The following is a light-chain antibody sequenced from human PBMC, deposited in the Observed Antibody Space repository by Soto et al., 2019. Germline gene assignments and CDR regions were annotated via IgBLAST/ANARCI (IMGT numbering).Light chain of an antibody. CDR1: QSISRN. CDR3: QQYGSSPT. CDR2: GAS. Sequence: EIVMTQSPPTLSVSPGERATLSCRASQSISRNLAWFQQKPGQAPSLLIYGASTRATGIPARFSGSGSGTDFTLTIGRLEPEDFAVYYCQQYGSSPTFGEGTRLEIK. J-gene: IGKJ5*01. V-gene: IGKV3-15*01.